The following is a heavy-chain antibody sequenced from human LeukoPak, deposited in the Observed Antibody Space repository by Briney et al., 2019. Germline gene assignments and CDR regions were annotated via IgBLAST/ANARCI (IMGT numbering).Heavy chain of an antibody. CDR2: ISAYNGNT. V-gene: IGHV1-18*01. J-gene: IGHJ5*02. CDR3: ARDFPYNYGSGSPSNWFEP. Sequence: GASVKVSCMASVYTFTNYGISWVRQAPGQGLEWMGWISAYNGNTNYAQKLQGRVTMTTDTSRSTGYMELRSLRSDDTAVYYCARDFPYNYGSGSPSNWFEPWGQGTLVTVSS. CDR1: VYTFTNYG. D-gene: IGHD3-10*01.